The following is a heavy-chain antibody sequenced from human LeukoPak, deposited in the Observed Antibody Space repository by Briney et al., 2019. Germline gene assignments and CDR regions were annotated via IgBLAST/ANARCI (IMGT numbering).Heavy chain of an antibody. Sequence: SETLSLTCAVYGGSVSGYYWSWIRQPPGKGLEWIGEINHSGSTNYNPSLKSRVTISLDTSKNQFSLKLSSVTAADTAVYYCARDIRWYSRPAAFDIWGQGTMVTVSS. D-gene: IGHD4-23*01. CDR2: INHSGST. CDR3: ARDIRWYSRPAAFDI. J-gene: IGHJ3*02. V-gene: IGHV4-34*01. CDR1: GGSVSGYY.